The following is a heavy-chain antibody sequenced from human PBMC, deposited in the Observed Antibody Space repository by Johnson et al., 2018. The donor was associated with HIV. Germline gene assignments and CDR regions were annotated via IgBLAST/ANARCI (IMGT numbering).Heavy chain of an antibody. Sequence: QVQLVESGGGVVQPGRSLRLSCAASGFTFSSMHWDRQAPGKGLEWVAVISHDGSNKYYADSVKGRFTISRDNSKNTLYLQMNSLRAEDTAVYYCARGGDDAFDIWGQGTMVTVSS. V-gene: IGHV3-30*04. CDR3: ARGGDDAFDI. CDR2: ISHDGSNK. D-gene: IGHD7-27*01. CDR1: GFTFSS. J-gene: IGHJ3*02.